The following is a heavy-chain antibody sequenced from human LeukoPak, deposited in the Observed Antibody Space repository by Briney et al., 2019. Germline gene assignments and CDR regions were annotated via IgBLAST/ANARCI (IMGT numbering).Heavy chain of an antibody. Sequence: SETLSLTCAVYGGSFSGYYWSWIRQPPGKGLEWIGEINHSGSTNYNPSLKSRVTISVDTSKNQFSLKLSSVTAADTAVYYCARGAPYYDILTGYYRAYYYYMDVWGKGTTVTVSS. D-gene: IGHD3-9*01. CDR1: GGSFSGYY. CDR2: INHSGST. CDR3: ARGAPYYDILTGYYRAYYYYMDV. V-gene: IGHV4-34*01. J-gene: IGHJ6*03.